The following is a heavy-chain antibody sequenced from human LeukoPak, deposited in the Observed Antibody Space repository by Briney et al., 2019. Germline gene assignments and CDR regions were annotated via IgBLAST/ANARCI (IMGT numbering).Heavy chain of an antibody. CDR3: ASDDSSGYRY. CDR1: GGSINSYY. J-gene: IGHJ4*02. Sequence: PSETLSLTCTVSGGSINSYYWSWIRQPPGKGLEWIGYIYYSGITNYNPSLKSRVTISVDTSKNHFSLKLSSVTAADTAVYYCASDDSSGYRYWGQGTLVTVSS. CDR2: IYYSGIT. D-gene: IGHD3-22*01. V-gene: IGHV4-59*12.